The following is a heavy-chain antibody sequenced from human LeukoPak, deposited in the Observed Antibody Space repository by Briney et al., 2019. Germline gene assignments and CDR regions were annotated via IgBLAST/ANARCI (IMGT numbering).Heavy chain of an antibody. D-gene: IGHD3-10*01. V-gene: IGHV4-31*02. CDR2: IYYSGST. CDR3: ARECYYGSGSYPPNWFDP. CDR1: GGSISSGGYY. Sequence: SETLSHTCTVSGGSISSGGYYWSWIRQHPGKGLEWIGYIYYSGSTYYNPSLKSRVTISVDTSKNQFSLKLSSVTAADTAVYYCARECYYGSGSYPPNWFDPWGQGTLVTVSS. J-gene: IGHJ5*02.